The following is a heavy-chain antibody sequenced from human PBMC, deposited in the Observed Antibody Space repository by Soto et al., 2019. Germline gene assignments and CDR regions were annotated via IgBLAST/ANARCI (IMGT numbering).Heavy chain of an antibody. CDR2: TYYRSKWFH. J-gene: IGHJ3*01. CDR3: ARGNALDV. Sequence: QGQLQQSGPGLVKPSQTLSLTCAISGDSVSSDITSWNWIRQSPSRGLEWLGRTYYRSKWFHDYAASVKSRITIKPDTSKNQFSPELNSMTPEDTAVYYCARGNALDVWGQGTVVTVSS. D-gene: IGHD3-10*01. CDR1: GDSVSSDITS. V-gene: IGHV6-1*01.